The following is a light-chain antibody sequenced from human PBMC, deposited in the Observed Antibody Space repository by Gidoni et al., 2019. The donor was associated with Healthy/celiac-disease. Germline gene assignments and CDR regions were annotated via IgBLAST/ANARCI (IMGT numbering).Light chain of an antibody. CDR1: KLGDKY. CDR2: QDS. J-gene: IGLJ2*01. Sequence: SEQTQPPSASVSPGQTASFTCSGDKLGDKYACWYQQKPGQSPVLVIYQDSKRPSGIPERFSGSNSGNTATLTISWTQAMDEADYYCQAWDSSTAVFGGGTKLTVL. CDR3: QAWDSSTAV. V-gene: IGLV3-1*01.